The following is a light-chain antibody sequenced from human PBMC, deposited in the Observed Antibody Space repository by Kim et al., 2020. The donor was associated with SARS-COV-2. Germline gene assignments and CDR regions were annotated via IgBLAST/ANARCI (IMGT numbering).Light chain of an antibody. V-gene: IGLV3-27*01. CDR1: LLARKY. CDR2: KDN. Sequence: SYELTQPSSVSVSPGQTVSITCSGHLLARKYARWFQQKAGQAPLLLIYKDNKRPSGIPGRFSGSSSGTTVTLTISGAQVEDEADYYCYSAADNYVVFGGGTQLTVL. CDR3: YSAADNYVV. J-gene: IGLJ2*01.